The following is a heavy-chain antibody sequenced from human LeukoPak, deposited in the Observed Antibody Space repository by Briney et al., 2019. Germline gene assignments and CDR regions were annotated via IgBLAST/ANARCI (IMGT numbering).Heavy chain of an antibody. V-gene: IGHV4-34*01. CDR3: ARRGSWYSSYLAVAGFASKLLDY. Sequence: SETLSLTCAVYGGSFSGYYWSWIRQPPGKGLEWIGEINHSGSTNYNPSLKSRVTISVDTSKNQFSLKLSSVTAADTAVYYCARRGSWYSSYLAVAGFASKLLDYWGQGTLVTVSS. CDR1: GGSFSGYY. J-gene: IGHJ4*02. CDR2: INHSGST. D-gene: IGHD6-19*01.